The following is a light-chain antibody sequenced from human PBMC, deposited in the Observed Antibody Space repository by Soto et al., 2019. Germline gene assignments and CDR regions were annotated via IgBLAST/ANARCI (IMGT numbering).Light chain of an antibody. CDR2: DAS. CDR1: QSVSSY. Sequence: EIVWTQSPARLSLSPGGRATFSCRASQSVSSYLAWYQQKPGQAPRLLIYDASNRATGIPARFSGSGSGTDFTLTISRLEPEDFAVYYCQQYGSSPPITFGQGTRLEIK. V-gene: IGKV3-20*01. J-gene: IGKJ5*01. CDR3: QQYGSSPPIT.